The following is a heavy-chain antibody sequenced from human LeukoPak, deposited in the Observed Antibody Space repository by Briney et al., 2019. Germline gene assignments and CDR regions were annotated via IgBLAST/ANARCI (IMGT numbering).Heavy chain of an antibody. CDR1: GFTFSDYY. CDR3: ARDQIGSR. CDR2: ISGSSSHI. V-gene: IGHV3-11*06. D-gene: IGHD3-22*01. Sequence: GGSLRLSCEASGFTFSDYYMSWIRQAPGKGLEWISYISGSSSHINYADSVKGRSTISRDNAKKSVYLQMDSLRAEDTAVYYCARDQIGSRWGQGTLVIVSS. J-gene: IGHJ4*02.